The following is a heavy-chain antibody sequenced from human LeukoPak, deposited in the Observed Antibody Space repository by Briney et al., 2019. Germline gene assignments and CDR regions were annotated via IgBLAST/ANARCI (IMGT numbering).Heavy chain of an antibody. V-gene: IGHV4-39*07. J-gene: IGHJ4*02. Sequence: SETLSLTCTVSGGSISSSSYYWGWIRQPPGKGLEWIGSNYYSGSTYYNPSLKSRVTISVDTSKNQFSLKLSSVTAADTAVYYCARSPYHDSSGYGPYYFDYWGQGTLVTVSS. CDR2: NYYSGST. D-gene: IGHD3-22*01. CDR3: ARSPYHDSSGYGPYYFDY. CDR1: GGSISSSSYY.